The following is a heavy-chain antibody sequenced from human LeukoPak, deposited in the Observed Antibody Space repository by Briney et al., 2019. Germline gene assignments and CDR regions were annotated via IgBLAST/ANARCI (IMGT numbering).Heavy chain of an antibody. CDR2: IYPSDSDT. D-gene: IGHD6-13*01. CDR1: GYSFTTYW. J-gene: IGHJ4*02. Sequence: GESLKISCEASGYSFTTYWIAWVRQMPGKGLEWMGIIYPSDSDTRYSPSFQGQVTISADKSISIVYLQWSSLRASDTAMYYCARQPSAGSKIDFWGLGTLVTVSS. CDR3: ARQPSAGSKIDF. V-gene: IGHV5-51*01.